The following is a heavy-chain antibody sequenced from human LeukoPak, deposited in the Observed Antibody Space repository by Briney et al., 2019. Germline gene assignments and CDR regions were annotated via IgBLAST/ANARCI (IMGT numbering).Heavy chain of an antibody. J-gene: IGHJ4*01. CDR2: LWDNGGNP. V-gene: IGHV3-23*01. CDR3: AKDKPDIGSMGYY. CDR1: GFTFSKYA. Sequence: GGSLRLSCAAYGFTFSKYAMSWVRQAPGKALEWVSGLWDNGGNPSYAHTGKGRFTISRDNSKNTLYLQMNSLRPEDTAMYYCAKDKPDIGSMGYYWGLGTLVTVSS. D-gene: IGHD5-12*01.